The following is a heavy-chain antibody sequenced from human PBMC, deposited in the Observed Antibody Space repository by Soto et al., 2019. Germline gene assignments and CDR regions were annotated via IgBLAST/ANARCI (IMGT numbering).Heavy chain of an antibody. V-gene: IGHV4-31*03. CDR1: GGSISSGGYY. Sequence: KASETLSLTCTVSGGSISSGGYYWSWIRQHPGKGLEWIGYIYYSGSTYYNPSLKSRVTISVDTSKNQFSLKLSSVTAADTAVYYCARYYGSESYQNRNFDYWGQGTLVTVSS. CDR2: IYYSGST. D-gene: IGHD3-10*01. J-gene: IGHJ4*02. CDR3: ARYYGSESYQNRNFDY.